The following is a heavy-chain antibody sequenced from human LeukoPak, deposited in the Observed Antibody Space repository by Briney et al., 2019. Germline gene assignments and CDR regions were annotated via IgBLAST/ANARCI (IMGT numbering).Heavy chain of an antibody. V-gene: IGHV3-53*01. CDR1: GFIVCSNY. D-gene: IGHD3-16*02. Sequence: GGSLRLSCAASGFIVCSNYMSWVRQAPGKGLEWVSVIYSGGSTYYADSVKGRFTISRDNSKNTLYLQMNSLRAEDTAVYYCASTEAYDYVWGSYRFSYWGQGTLVTVSS. CDR2: IYSGGST. J-gene: IGHJ4*02. CDR3: ASTEAYDYVWGSYRFSY.